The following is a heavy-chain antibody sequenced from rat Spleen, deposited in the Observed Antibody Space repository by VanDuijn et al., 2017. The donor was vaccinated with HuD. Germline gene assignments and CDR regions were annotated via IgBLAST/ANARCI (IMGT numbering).Heavy chain of an antibody. CDR3: TRGEQLGGDY. V-gene: IGHV5-27*01. D-gene: IGHD1-10*01. CDR1: GFTFSNYY. Sequence: EVQLVESGGGLVQPGRSLKLSCAASGFTFSNYYMAWVRQAPTKGLEWVAYISNGGDNTYYQDSVQGRFTISRDNAKSTLYLQMDSLRSEDTATYYCTRGEQLGGDYWGQGVMVTVSS. CDR2: ISNGGDNT. J-gene: IGHJ2*01.